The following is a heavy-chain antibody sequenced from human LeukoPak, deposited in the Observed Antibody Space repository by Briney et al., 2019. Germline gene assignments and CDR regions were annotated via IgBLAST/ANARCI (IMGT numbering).Heavy chain of an antibody. D-gene: IGHD2-2*01. CDR3: VRGVPVTPGIDY. CDR2: ICTDETTI. V-gene: IGHV3-74*01. J-gene: IGHJ4*02. Sequence: GGPLRLSCEAPESTSSTSCMHGVRNPPGKGLVWVSQICTDETTIRNADSVKGRFTICRDNAKNTLYLQMSSLRVEDTAVYYCVRGVPVTPGIDYWGQGTLVTVSS. CDR1: ESTSSTSC.